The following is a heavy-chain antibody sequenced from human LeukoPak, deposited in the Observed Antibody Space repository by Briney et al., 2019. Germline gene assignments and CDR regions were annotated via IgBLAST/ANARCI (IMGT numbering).Heavy chain of an antibody. CDR2: IYYGGST. V-gene: IGHV4-39*07. CDR1: GGSVSSSHY. Sequence: SETLSLTCTVSGGSVSSSHYWGWIRQPPGKGLEWIGSIYYGGSTYYNASLRSRVTTSVDTSKNQFSLKLTSVTAADTAIYYCARDTSTGWKRVFDYWGQGTLVTVSS. J-gene: IGHJ4*02. CDR3: ARDTSTGWKRVFDY. D-gene: IGHD6-19*01.